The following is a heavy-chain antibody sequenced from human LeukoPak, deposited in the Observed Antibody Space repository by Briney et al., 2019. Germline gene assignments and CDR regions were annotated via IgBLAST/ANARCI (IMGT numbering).Heavy chain of an antibody. D-gene: IGHD6-13*01. CDR3: ARPIYTSSWYAFDI. CDR2: GYYSGST. J-gene: IGHJ3*02. Sequence: PSETLPLTCTVSGASTSSSYWSWIRQSPGKGLEWIGYGYYSGSTYYNPSLRSRVTISVDMSKNQFSLRLNSVTAADTAVYYCARPIYTSSWYAFDIWGQGTTVTVS. CDR1: GASTSSSY. V-gene: IGHV4-59*08.